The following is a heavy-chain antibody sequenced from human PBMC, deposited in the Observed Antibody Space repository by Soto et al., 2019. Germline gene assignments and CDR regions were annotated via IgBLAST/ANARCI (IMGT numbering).Heavy chain of an antibody. J-gene: IGHJ6*02. V-gene: IGHV3-72*01. CDR3: ARVSRITIFGVDYYYGMDV. Sequence: CGSLRLSCAASGFTFSDHYMDWVRQAPGKGLEWVGRTRNKANSYTTEYAASVKGRFTISRDDSKNSLYLQMNSLKTEDTAVYYCARVSRITIFGVDYYYGMDVWGQGTTVTVSS. CDR1: GFTFSDHY. CDR2: TRNKANSYTT. D-gene: IGHD3-3*01.